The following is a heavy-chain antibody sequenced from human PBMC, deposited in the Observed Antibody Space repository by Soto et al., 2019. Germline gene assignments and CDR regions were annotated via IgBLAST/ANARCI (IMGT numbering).Heavy chain of an antibody. D-gene: IGHD6-6*01. V-gene: IGHV3-21*01. CDR2: ISSSSSYI. J-gene: IGHJ3*02. CDR1: GFTFSSYS. CDR3: ARDLVAARRGDAFGI. Sequence: GGSLRLSCAASGFTFSSYSMNWVRQAPGKGLEWVSSISSSSSYIYYADSVKGRFTISRDNAKNSLYLQMNSLRAEDTAVYCCARDLVAARRGDAFGIWGQGTMVAVSS.